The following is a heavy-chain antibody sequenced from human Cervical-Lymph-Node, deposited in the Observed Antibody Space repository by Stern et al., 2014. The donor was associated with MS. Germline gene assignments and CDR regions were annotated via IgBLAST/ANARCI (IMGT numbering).Heavy chain of an antibody. CDR1: GYTFTSYY. V-gene: IGHV1-46*01. D-gene: IGHD6-13*01. CDR2: IISSGGST. Sequence: QVQLGQSGTEVKKPGASVNVSCEASGYTFTSYYVHWIRQAPGQGLEWMGVIISSGGSTNYAQKFRGRVTMTRDTSTRTVYLELNNLTSEDTAVYYCVRRIAKSGIPFDYWGQGTLVTVSS. J-gene: IGHJ4*02. CDR3: VRRIAKSGIPFDY.